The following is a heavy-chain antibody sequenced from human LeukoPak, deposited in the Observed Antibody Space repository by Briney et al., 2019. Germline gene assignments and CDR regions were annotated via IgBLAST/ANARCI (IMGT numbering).Heavy chain of an antibody. J-gene: IGHJ6*02. Sequence: ASVNVSCTASGYTFTSYDINWVRQATGQGLEWMGWMNPNSGNTGYAQKFQGRVTMTRNTSISTAYMELSSLRSEDTAVYYCASYGNYDFWSGYSRYYYYGMDVWGQGTTVTVSS. CDR2: MNPNSGNT. CDR1: GYTFTSYD. CDR3: ASYGNYDFWSGYSRYYYYGMDV. D-gene: IGHD3-3*01. V-gene: IGHV1-8*01.